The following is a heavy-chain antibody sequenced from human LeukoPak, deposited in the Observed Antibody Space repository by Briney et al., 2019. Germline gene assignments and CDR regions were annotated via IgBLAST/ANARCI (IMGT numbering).Heavy chain of an antibody. Sequence: GGSLRLSCAASGFTFSSYAMSWVRQAPGKGLEWVSAISGSGGSTYYADPVKGRFAISRDNSKNTLYLQMNSLRAEDTAVYYCAKDPTVVVTVVDYWGQGTLVTVSS. J-gene: IGHJ4*02. V-gene: IGHV3-23*01. CDR2: ISGSGGST. CDR3: AKDPTVVVTVVDY. D-gene: IGHD2-21*02. CDR1: GFTFSSYA.